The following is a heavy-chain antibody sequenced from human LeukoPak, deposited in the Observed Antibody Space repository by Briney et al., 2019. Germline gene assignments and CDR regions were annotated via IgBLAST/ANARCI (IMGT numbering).Heavy chain of an antibody. Sequence: AASVTVSCKASGGTFSSYAISWVRQAPGQGLEWMGGIIPIFGTANYAQKFQGRVTITADESTSTAYMELSSLRSEDTAVYYCARHAPPDNYFDYWGQGTLVTVSS. CDR2: IIPIFGTA. CDR3: ARHAPPDNYFDY. J-gene: IGHJ4*02. V-gene: IGHV1-69*13. CDR1: GGTFSSYA. D-gene: IGHD3-9*01.